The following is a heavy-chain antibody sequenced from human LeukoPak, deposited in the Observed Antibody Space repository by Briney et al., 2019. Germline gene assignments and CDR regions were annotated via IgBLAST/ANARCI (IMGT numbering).Heavy chain of an antibody. D-gene: IGHD3-10*01. V-gene: IGHV3-30*18. CDR3: AKDRDGSGGYFDY. Sequence: GGSLRLSCAASGFTFSNYGMHWVRQAPGKGLEWVAVISYDGNNKYYADSVKGRFTISRDNSKSTLYLQMNSLRAEDAAVYYCAKDRDGSGGYFDYWGQGTLVTVSS. CDR1: GFTFSNYG. CDR2: ISYDGNNK. J-gene: IGHJ4*02.